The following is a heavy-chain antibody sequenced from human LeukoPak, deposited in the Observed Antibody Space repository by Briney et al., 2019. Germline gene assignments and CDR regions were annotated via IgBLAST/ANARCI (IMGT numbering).Heavy chain of an antibody. CDR3: ARVVGAVAAYYFDY. J-gene: IGHJ4*02. Sequence: ASAKVSCKASGYTFTSYGISWVRQAPGQGLEWMGWISAYNGNTNYAQKLQGRVTMTTDTSTSTAYMELRSLRSDDTAVYYCARVVGAVAAYYFDYWGQGTLVAVSS. D-gene: IGHD1-26*01. V-gene: IGHV1-18*01. CDR1: GYTFTSYG. CDR2: ISAYNGNT.